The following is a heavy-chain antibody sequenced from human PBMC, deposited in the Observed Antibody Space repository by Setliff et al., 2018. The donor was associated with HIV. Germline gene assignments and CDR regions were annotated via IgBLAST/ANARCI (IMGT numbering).Heavy chain of an antibody. D-gene: IGHD3-22*01. Sequence: PGGSLRLSCVGPGFTFNGYAMNWVRQAPGKGLEWVSYISSSSSSIYYGDSVKGRVTISRANAKNSLVLEMHSLRVEDTAVYYCARDNYYFDNSGYPVDAFDIWGQGTRVTV. V-gene: IGHV3-48*01. CDR2: ISSSSSSI. CDR1: GFTFNGYA. CDR3: ARDNYYFDNSGYPVDAFDI. J-gene: IGHJ3*02.